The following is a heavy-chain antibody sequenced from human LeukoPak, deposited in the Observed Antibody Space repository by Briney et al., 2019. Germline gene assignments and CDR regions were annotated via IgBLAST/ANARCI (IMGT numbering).Heavy chain of an antibody. CDR1: AYTLSNYG. Sequence: ASVKVSCKASAYTLSNYGITWVRQAPGQGLEWMGWISPYHGITNYAQKFSVRVTVTTDTSSTTAYMELRSLRSDDTALYYCASVTGFDAFDIWGQGTMVTVSS. CDR2: ISPYHGIT. V-gene: IGHV1-18*01. J-gene: IGHJ3*02. CDR3: ASVTGFDAFDI. D-gene: IGHD2-21*02.